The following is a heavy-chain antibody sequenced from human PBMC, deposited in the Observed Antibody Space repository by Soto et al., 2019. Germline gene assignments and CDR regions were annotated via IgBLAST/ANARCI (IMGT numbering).Heavy chain of an antibody. Sequence: QVQLVESGGGVVQPGRSLRLSCAASGFTFSSYGMHWVRQAPGKGREWVAVISYDGSNKYYADSVKGRFTISRDNSKNTRYLQMNSLRAEDTAVYYCAKDSAEYSSSSGLGYWVQGTLVTVSS. CDR2: ISYDGSNK. CDR3: AKDSAEYSSSSGLGY. J-gene: IGHJ4*02. CDR1: GFTFSSYG. V-gene: IGHV3-30*18. D-gene: IGHD6-6*01.